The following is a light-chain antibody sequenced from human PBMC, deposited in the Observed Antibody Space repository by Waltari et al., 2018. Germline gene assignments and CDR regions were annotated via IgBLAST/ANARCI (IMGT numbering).Light chain of an antibody. J-gene: IGKJ1*01. Sequence: EIVMTQSPATLSVSPGEGATLSCRASQSVSSNLAWYQHKPGQAPRLLIYGASTRATGIPARFSGSGSGTEFTLTISSLQSEDFAIYYCQQYYSNPATFGQGTKVEIK. V-gene: IGKV3-15*01. CDR1: QSVSSN. CDR3: QQYYSNPAT. CDR2: GAS.